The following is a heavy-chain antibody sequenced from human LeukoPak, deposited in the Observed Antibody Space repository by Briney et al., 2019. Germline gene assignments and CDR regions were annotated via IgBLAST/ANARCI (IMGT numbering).Heavy chain of an antibody. CDR2: INHSGST. Sequence: SETLSLTCAVYGGSFSGYYWSWIRQPPGKGLEWIGEINHSGSTHYIPSLKSRVTISVDTSKNQFSLKLSSVTAADTAVYYCARRSYDGSGYYYVDYWGRGTLVTVSS. V-gene: IGHV4-34*01. D-gene: IGHD3-22*01. CDR3: ARRSYDGSGYYYVDY. J-gene: IGHJ4*02. CDR1: GGSFSGYY.